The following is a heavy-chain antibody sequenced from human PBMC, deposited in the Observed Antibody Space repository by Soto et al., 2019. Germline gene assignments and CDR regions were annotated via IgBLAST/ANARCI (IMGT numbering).Heavy chain of an antibody. Sequence: GESLKISCKGSDYSFNTYWSAWVRQMPGKGLEWMGIIDPGDPDNRYSPSFQGQVTISADRSTGTAFLQWHSLKASDNALYYCAGPPLPGYSIHFNSWGQGTLVNVSS. CDR2: IDPGDPDN. CDR1: DYSFNTYW. V-gene: IGHV5-51*01. J-gene: IGHJ4*02. CDR3: AGPPLPGYSIHFNS. D-gene: IGHD2-15*01.